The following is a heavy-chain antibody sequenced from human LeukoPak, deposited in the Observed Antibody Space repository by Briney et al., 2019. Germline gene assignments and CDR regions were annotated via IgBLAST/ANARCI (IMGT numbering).Heavy chain of an antibody. CDR3: ARETGGGDSYGV. V-gene: IGHV4-31*03. Sequence: NPSQTLSLTRTVSGXSISSGDNYWSWIRQHPGRGLEWIGYIYHSGSTYYNPSLKSRATISLDTSKNQFSLKLSSVTRADMAVYYCARETGGGDSYGVWGRGTLVTVSS. D-gene: IGHD5-18*01. CDR2: IYHSGST. CDR1: GXSISSGDNY. J-gene: IGHJ4*02.